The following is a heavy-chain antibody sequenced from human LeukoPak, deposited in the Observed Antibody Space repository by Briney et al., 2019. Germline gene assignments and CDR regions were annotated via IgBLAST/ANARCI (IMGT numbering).Heavy chain of an antibody. CDR3: ARNRGYCSSTSCALDWFDP. V-gene: IGHV4-38-2*02. CDR2: IYHSGSI. Sequence: PSETLSLTCTVSGYSISSGYYWGWIRQPPGKGLEWIGSIYHSGSIYYNPSLKSRVTISVDTSKNQFSLKLSSVTAADTAVYYCARNRGYCSSTSCALDWFDPWGQGTLVTVSS. J-gene: IGHJ5*02. CDR1: GYSISSGYY. D-gene: IGHD2-2*01.